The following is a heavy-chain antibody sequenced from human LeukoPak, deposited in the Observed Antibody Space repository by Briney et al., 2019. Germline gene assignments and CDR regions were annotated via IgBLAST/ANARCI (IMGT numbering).Heavy chain of an antibody. CDR2: IYSGGST. CDR1: GFTFSSYS. CDR3: ARVSLGDYYFDY. V-gene: IGHV3-53*01. D-gene: IGHD3-10*01. Sequence: GGSLRLSCAASGFTFSSYSMSWVRQAPGKGVEWVSVIYSGGSTYYADSVKGRFTISRDNSKNTLYLQMNSLRAEDTAVYYCARVSLGDYYFDYWGQGTLVTVSS. J-gene: IGHJ4*02.